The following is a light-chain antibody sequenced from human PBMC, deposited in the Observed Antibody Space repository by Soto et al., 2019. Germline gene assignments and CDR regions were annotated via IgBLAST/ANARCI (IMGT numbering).Light chain of an antibody. V-gene: IGKV2-28*01. J-gene: IGKJ1*01. CDR2: LGS. Sequence: DIVMTQSPLSLPVTPGEPASISCRSSQSLLHTNGTNYLHWYLQKPGLSPQLLIYLGSNRASGVLDRCSGSGAGRKFTLIIIRVEAEEVVVYYCMQAVQTPSTFGPGTKVDIK. CDR1: QSLLHTNGTNY. CDR3: MQAVQTPST.